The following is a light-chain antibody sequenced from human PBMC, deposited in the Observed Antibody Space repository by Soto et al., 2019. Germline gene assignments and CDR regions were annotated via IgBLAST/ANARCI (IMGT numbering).Light chain of an antibody. CDR2: DVS. Sequence: EIVLTQSPATLSLSPGERATLSCRASQSVSRYLAWYQQKPGQAPRLLIYDVSDRATGIPARFSGSGSGTDFTLTISSLEHEDFAVYYWQQGSNWPPRTFGQGTKVEIK. V-gene: IGKV3-11*01. CDR3: QQGSNWPPRT. J-gene: IGKJ1*01. CDR1: QSVSRY.